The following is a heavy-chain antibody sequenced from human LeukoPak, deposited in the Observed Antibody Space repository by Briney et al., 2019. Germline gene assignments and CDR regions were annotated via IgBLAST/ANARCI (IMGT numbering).Heavy chain of an antibody. J-gene: IGHJ6*02. V-gene: IGHV3-21*01. CDR1: GFTFSTYS. CDR2: ISSSSGYI. CDR3: ARDGDMNLYYGPDL. D-gene: IGHD2-15*01. Sequence: GGSLRLSCAASGFTFSTYSMNWGRQAPGQGLGWVSSISSSSGYIYYPDSVKGRFTISRNNAKNSLYLQMNSLRAEDTAVYYCARDGDMNLYYGPDLWGQGTTVTVSS.